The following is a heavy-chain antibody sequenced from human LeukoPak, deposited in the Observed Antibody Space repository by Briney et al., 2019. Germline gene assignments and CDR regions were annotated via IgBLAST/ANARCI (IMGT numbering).Heavy chain of an antibody. Sequence: PSETLSLTCTVSGGSISSGSYYWSWIRQPAGKGLEWIGRIYTSGSTNYNPSLKSRVTISVDTFKNQFSLKLSSVTAADTAVYYCARGAEEQLVPFDYWGQGALVTVSS. V-gene: IGHV4-61*02. CDR2: IYTSGST. J-gene: IGHJ4*02. CDR3: ARGAEEQLVPFDY. D-gene: IGHD6-13*01. CDR1: GGSISSGSYY.